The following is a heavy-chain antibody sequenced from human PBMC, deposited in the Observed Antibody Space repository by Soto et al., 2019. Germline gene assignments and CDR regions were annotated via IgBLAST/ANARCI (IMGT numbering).Heavy chain of an antibody. Sequence: ASVTVSCKASGYIFTGYHIHWVRQAPGRGLEWMGWINPNSGDTEYAQNFQGRVTMTRDTSFNLVYMEMSGLMSDDTAVYYCARDARGTRGFDEMDIWGQGTTVTVSS. D-gene: IGHD3-9*01. CDR1: GYIFTGYH. J-gene: IGHJ6*02. V-gene: IGHV1-2*02. CDR2: INPNSGDT. CDR3: ARDARGTRGFDEMDI.